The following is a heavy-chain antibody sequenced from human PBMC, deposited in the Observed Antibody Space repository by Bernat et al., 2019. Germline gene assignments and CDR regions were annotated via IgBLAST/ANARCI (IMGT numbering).Heavy chain of an antibody. V-gene: IGHV1-58*02. Sequence: QMQLVQSGPEVKKPGTSVKVSCKASGFTFTSSAMQWVRQARGQRLEWIGWIVVGSGNTNYAQKFQERVTITRDMSTSTAYMELSSLRSEDTAVYYCAAAYYYDSSGYQGYVDYWGQGTLVTVSS. J-gene: IGHJ4*02. CDR1: GFTFTSSA. D-gene: IGHD3-22*01. CDR3: AAAYYYDSSGYQGYVDY. CDR2: IVVGSGNT.